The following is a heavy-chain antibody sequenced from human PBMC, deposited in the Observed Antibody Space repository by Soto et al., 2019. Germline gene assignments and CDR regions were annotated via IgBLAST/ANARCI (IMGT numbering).Heavy chain of an antibody. J-gene: IGHJ6*02. D-gene: IGHD3-10*01. Sequence: QVHLVQSGGEVKKPGASVKVSCRASGYTFSNYGISWVRQAPGQGLEWMGWNSDYNGNTFYGKKFQGRVTMTTDTSTRTAFMELRSLRSDDTAVYYCAREGFYSGSGTYSPPRYYGMDVWGQGTTVTVSS. CDR1: GYTFSNYG. CDR3: AREGFYSGSGTYSPPRYYGMDV. CDR2: NSDYNGNT. V-gene: IGHV1-18*01.